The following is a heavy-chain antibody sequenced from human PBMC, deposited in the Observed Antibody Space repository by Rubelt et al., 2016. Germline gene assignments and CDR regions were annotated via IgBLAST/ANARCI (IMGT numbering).Heavy chain of an antibody. V-gene: IGHV4-39*01. Sequence: QLQLQESGPGLVKPSETLSLTCTVSGGSISSSSYYWGWIRQPPGKGLEWIGSIYYSGYTYYNPSLKSRVTISVDTSKNQFSLKLSSVTAADTAVYYCARRSSSGSYGYWGQGTLVTVSS. CDR1: GGSISSSSYY. D-gene: IGHD1-26*01. CDR3: ARRSSSGSYGY. CDR2: IYYSGYT. J-gene: IGHJ4*02.